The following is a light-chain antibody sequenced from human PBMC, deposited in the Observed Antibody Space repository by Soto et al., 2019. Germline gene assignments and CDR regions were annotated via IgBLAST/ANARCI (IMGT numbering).Light chain of an antibody. Sequence: QAVVPQEPSLTVSPGGTVTLTCGSSTGAVTSGHYPYWFQQKPGQAPRTLIYDTNNKHSWTPARFSGSLLGGKAALTLSDAQPEDEAEYCCLLSYPGVRAVFGGGTQLTVL. CDR2: DTN. CDR1: TGAVTSGHY. V-gene: IGLV7-46*01. CDR3: LLSYPGVRAV. J-gene: IGLJ7*01.